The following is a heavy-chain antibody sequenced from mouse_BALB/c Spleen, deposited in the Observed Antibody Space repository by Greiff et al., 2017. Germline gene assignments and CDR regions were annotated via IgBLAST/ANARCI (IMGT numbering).Heavy chain of an antibody. CDR3: GISPLLLYYYAMDY. Sequence: EVKLQESGPELVKPGASVKISCKASGYSFTGYFMNWVKQSHGKSLEWIGRINPYNGDTFYNQKFKGKATLTVDKSSSTAHMELLSLTSEDSAVYYCGISPLLLYYYAMDYWGQGTSVTVSS. D-gene: IGHD1-2*01. V-gene: IGHV1-37*01. J-gene: IGHJ4*01. CDR1: GYSFTGYF. CDR2: INPYNGDT.